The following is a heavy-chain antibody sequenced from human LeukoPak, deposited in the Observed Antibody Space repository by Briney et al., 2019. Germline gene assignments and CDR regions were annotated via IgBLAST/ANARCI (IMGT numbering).Heavy chain of an antibody. CDR2: INGDGTST. J-gene: IGHJ3*02. V-gene: IGHV3-74*01. Sequence: PGGSLRLSCAASGFTFSNHWLHWVRQAPGKGLVWVLRINGDGTSTIYADSVKGRFTISRDNAKSTVYLQMNSLRAEDTAVYYCARTGSGGDLDIWGQGKMVTVSS. CDR3: ARTGSGGDLDI. D-gene: IGHD2-15*01. CDR1: GFTFSNHW.